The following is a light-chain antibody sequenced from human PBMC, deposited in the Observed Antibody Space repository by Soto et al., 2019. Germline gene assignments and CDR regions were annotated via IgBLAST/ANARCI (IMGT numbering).Light chain of an antibody. Sequence: DVQMTQSPSTLSASVGDRVTITCRASQSISTWLAWYQQKPGRAPRLLIYEVSNLESGVPSRFSGIGSVTEFTLTSTSLQPEDFGIYYCQQYDSSRTFGQGTKVDFK. CDR3: QQYDSSRT. CDR2: EVS. CDR1: QSISTW. V-gene: IGKV1-5*01. J-gene: IGKJ1*01.